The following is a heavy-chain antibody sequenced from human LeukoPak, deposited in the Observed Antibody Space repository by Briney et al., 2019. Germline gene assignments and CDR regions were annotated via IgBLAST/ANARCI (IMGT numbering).Heavy chain of an antibody. CDR2: IRSKANTYAT. Sequence: PGGSLRLSCAASGFSLSGSTMHWVRQASGKGLEWVGRIRSKANTYATAYAPSVKGRFTISRDDLKNTAYLQMNSLKTEDTAVYYCTSPIHYGDYDYFYGLDVWGQGTTVTVSS. J-gene: IGHJ6*02. D-gene: IGHD4-17*01. V-gene: IGHV3-73*01. CDR1: GFSLSGST. CDR3: TSPIHYGDYDYFYGLDV.